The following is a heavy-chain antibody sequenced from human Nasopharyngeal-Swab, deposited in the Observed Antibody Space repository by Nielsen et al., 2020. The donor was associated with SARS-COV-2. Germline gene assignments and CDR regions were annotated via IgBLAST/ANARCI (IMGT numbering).Heavy chain of an antibody. V-gene: IGHV3-7*01. CDR3: FTGHYMGV. J-gene: IGHJ6*03. D-gene: IGHD2-8*02. Sequence: WIRQPPGKGLEGVAKIKEDGSEKFYVDSVEGRFTISRGNGKNSLYLQMNSLRGDDTAVYYCFTGHYMGVWGKGTTVTVSS. CDR2: IKEDGSEK.